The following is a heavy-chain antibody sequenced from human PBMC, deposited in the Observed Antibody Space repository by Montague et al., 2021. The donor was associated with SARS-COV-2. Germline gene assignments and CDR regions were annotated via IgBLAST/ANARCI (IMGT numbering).Heavy chain of an antibody. CDR3: ARLVGGRETRFDP. J-gene: IGHJ5*02. CDR2: IYYCGTA. Sequence: SETLSLTCTVSGGSISTYYWSWIRQPPGKGLEWIGYIYYCGTANYNPSLKSRVTISVDTSKNQFSLKVRSVTAADTAVYYCARLVGGRETRFDPWGQGTLVTVSS. CDR1: GGSISTYY. D-gene: IGHD3-10*01. V-gene: IGHV4-59*08.